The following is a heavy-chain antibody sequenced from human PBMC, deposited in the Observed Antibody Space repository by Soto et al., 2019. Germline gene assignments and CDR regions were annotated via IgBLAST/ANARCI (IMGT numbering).Heavy chain of an antibody. J-gene: IGHJ4*02. CDR1: GGSISSYY. D-gene: IGHD3-22*01. CDR2: IYYSGST. CDR3: ARFGHSGGYFPSYFDS. Sequence: SDTLSLTCTVSGGSISSYYWSWIRQPPGKGLEWIGYIYYSGSTNYNPSLKSRVTISVDTSKNQFFLKLSSVTAADTAVYYCARFGHSGGYFPSYFDSWGQGTLVTVSS. V-gene: IGHV4-59*12.